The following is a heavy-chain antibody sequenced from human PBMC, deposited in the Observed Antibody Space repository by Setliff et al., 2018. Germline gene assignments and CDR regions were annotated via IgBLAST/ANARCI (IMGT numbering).Heavy chain of an antibody. CDR1: GYTFTSYA. CDR3: ARAWYYNFWSGSQIEY. V-gene: IGHV7-4-1*02. CDR2: INTNTGNP. J-gene: IGHJ4*02. Sequence: GASVKVSCKASGYTFTSYAMNWVRQAPGQGLEWMGWINTNTGNPMYAQGFTGRFVFSLDTSVSTAYLRISSLKAEDTAVYYCARAWYYNFWSGSQIEYWGQGTLVTVSS. D-gene: IGHD3-3*01.